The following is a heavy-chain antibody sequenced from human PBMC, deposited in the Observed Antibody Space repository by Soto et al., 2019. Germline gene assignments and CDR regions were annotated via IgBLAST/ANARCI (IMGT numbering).Heavy chain of an antibody. CDR2: ISSSSSYI. V-gene: IGHV3-21*01. CDR1: GFTFSSYS. J-gene: IGHJ3*02. CDR3: ARTGTTNAFDI. Sequence: LRLSCAASGFTFSSYSMNWVRQAPGKGLEWVSSISSSSSYIYYADSVKGRFTTSRDNAKNSLYLQMNSLRAEDTAVYYCARTGTTNAFDIWGQGTMVTVSS. D-gene: IGHD1-1*01.